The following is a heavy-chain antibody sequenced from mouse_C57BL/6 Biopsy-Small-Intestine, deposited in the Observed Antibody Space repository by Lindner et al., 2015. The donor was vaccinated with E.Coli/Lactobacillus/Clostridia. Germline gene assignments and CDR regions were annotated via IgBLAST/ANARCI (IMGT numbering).Heavy chain of an antibody. Sequence: VQLQESGTELVKPGASVKLSCTASGFNIKDYYMHWVKQRTEQGLEWIGRIDPEDGETEYAPKFQGKATITTDTSSNTAYLQLSSLTSGDTAVYYCTNRDASFAYWGQGTLVTVSA. CDR1: GFNIKDYY. CDR2: IDPEDGET. CDR3: TNRDASFAY. J-gene: IGHJ3*01. V-gene: IGHV14-2*01. D-gene: IGHD3-1*01.